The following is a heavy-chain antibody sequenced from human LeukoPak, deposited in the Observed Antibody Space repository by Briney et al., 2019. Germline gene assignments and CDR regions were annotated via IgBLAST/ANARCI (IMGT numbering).Heavy chain of an antibody. CDR2: ISGSGGST. Sequence: GGSLRLSXAASGFTFSSYAMSWVRQAPGKGLEWVSAISGSGGSTYYADSVKGRFTISRDNSKNTLYLQMNSLRAEDTAVYYCAKDSYSSGWYYYYYYMDVWGKGTTVTVSS. D-gene: IGHD6-19*01. V-gene: IGHV3-23*01. CDR3: AKDSYSSGWYYYYYYMDV. CDR1: GFTFSSYA. J-gene: IGHJ6*03.